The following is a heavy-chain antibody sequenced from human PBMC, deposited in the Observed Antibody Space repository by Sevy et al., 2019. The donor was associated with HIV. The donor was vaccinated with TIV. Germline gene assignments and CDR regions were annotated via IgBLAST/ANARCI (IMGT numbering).Heavy chain of an antibody. CDR3: RAGSYYPYYFDY. CDR2: IYYSGST. J-gene: IGHJ4*02. D-gene: IGHD1-26*01. CDR1: GGSISSGGYF. V-gene: IGHV4-31*03. Sequence: SETLSLTCTVSGGSISSGGYFWSWIRQHPGKGLEWIGYIYYSGSTYYNPSLKSRVTISVDTSKNQFSLKLSSVTAAETAVYYCRAGSYYPYYFDYWGQGTLVTVSS.